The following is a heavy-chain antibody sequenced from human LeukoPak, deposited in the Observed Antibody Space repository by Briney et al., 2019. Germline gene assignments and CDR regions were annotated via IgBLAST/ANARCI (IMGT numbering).Heavy chain of an antibody. CDR1: GYTFTGYY. CDR2: INPNSGGT. D-gene: IGHD3-3*01. J-gene: IGHJ4*02. V-gene: IGHV1-2*06. Sequence: ASVKVSCXASGYTFTGYYMHWVRQAPGQGLEWMGRINPNSGGTNYAQKFQGRVTMTRDTSISTAYMELSRLRSDDTAVYYCARGQLLRFLEWLSIYWGQGTLVTVSS. CDR3: ARGQLLRFLEWLSIY.